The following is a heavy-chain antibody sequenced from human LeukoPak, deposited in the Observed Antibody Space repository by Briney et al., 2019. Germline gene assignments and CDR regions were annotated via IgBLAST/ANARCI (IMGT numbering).Heavy chain of an antibody. CDR1: GFMFDIYS. V-gene: IGHV3-21*01. D-gene: IGHD2-15*01. J-gene: IGHJ4*02. CDR2: ISNSGKSI. CDR3: ARGPSCTSVGCYTRGVFDH. Sequence: KPGGSLRLSCTASGFMFDIYSLNWVRQAPGKGLEWVASISNSGKSIYYADSVRGQFTVSRDNAKNSLYLQMNNLRVGDTAVYYCARGPSCTSVGCYTRGVFDHWGRGALVTVSS.